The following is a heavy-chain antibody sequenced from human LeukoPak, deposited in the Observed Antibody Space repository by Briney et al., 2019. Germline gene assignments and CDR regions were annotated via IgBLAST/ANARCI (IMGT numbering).Heavy chain of an antibody. J-gene: IGHJ4*02. CDR3: ARAGYYYDSSGYLDY. CDR2: IIPIFGTA. CDR1: GGTFSSYA. D-gene: IGHD3-22*01. Sequence: SVKVSCTASGGTFSSYAISWVRQAPGQGLEWMGGIIPIFGTANYAQKFQGRVTITADESTSTAYMELSSLRSEDTAVYYCARAGYYYDSSGYLDYWGQGTLVTVSS. V-gene: IGHV1-69*13.